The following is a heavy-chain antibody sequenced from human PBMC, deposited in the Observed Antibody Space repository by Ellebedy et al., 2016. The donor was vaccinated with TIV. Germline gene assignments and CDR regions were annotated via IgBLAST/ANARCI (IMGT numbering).Heavy chain of an antibody. CDR3: ATAMLGVPESPFDY. Sequence: GESLKISCAASGFTFSSYGMHWVRQAPGKGLEWMGGFDPEDGETIYAQKFQGRVTMTEDTSTDTAYMELSSLRSEDTAVYYCATAMLGVPESPFDYWGQGTLVTVSS. V-gene: IGHV1-24*01. CDR1: GFTFSSYG. D-gene: IGHD3-3*02. CDR2: FDPEDGET. J-gene: IGHJ4*02.